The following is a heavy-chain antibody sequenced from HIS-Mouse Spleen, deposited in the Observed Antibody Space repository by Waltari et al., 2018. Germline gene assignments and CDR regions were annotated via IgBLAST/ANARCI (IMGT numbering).Heavy chain of an antibody. Sequence: QVQLQESGPGLVNPSETLSLTCTVSGGSISSYYWSWIRQPPGKGLEWIGYIYYSGSTNYNPSLKSRVTISVDTSKNQFSLKLSSVTAADTAVYYCARGGLLAATYYFDYWGQGTLVTVSS. J-gene: IGHJ4*02. CDR1: GGSISSYY. D-gene: IGHD2-15*01. CDR2: IYYSGST. CDR3: ARGGLLAATYYFDY. V-gene: IGHV4-59*08.